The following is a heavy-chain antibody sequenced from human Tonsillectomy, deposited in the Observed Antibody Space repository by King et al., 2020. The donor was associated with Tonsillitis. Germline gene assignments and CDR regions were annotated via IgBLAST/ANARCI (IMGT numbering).Heavy chain of an antibody. CDR3: AKGAPGRAVAGSGAFDY. Sequence: VQLVESGGDLVQPGGSLRLSCAASGFTFSSYAMSWVRQAPGKGLEWVSTISGSGGSTYYADSVKGRFTISRDNSENTLYLQMNSLRAEDTAVYYCAKGAPGRAVAGSGAFDYWGQGTLVTVSS. CDR1: GFTFSSYA. CDR2: ISGSGGST. J-gene: IGHJ4*02. V-gene: IGHV3-23*04. D-gene: IGHD6-19*01.